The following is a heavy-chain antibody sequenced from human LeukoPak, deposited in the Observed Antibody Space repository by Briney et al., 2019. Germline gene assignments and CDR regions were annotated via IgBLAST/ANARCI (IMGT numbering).Heavy chain of an antibody. J-gene: IGHJ4*02. CDR1: GGSISSYY. V-gene: IGHV4-4*07. D-gene: IGHD3-3*01. CDR2: IYTSGST. Sequence: PSETLSLTCTVSGGSISSYYWSRIRQPAGKGLEWIGSIYTSGSTNYNPSLKSRVTMSVDTSKNQFSLKLSSVTAADTAVYYCVSTAYNDFWSGRPGYFDYWGQGALVTVSS. CDR3: VSTAYNDFWSGRPGYFDY.